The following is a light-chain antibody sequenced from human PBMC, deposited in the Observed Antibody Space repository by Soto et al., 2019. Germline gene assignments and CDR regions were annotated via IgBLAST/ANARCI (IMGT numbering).Light chain of an antibody. V-gene: IGLV2-8*01. CDR3: SSYAGSNNLV. Sequence: QSALAQPPSASGSHGQSVTITCTRTNSDVGTYNYVSWYQHHPGKAPKFLMYEVSGQPFGVPDRFSGSKSGNTASLTVSGLQAEDEADYYCSSYAGSNNLVFGGGTQLTVL. CDR2: EVS. J-gene: IGLJ2*01. CDR1: NSDVGTYNY.